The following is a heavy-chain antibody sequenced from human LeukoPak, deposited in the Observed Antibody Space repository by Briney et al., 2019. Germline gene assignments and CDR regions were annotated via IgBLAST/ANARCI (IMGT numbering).Heavy chain of an antibody. V-gene: IGHV1-2*02. Sequence: DSVKVSCKTSGYTFTGYYLFWVRQASGQGLEWMGWINPNSGATNYAQKFQGRVTMTRDTSIRTAYMELSRLTSDDTAVYYCMRLYDWGSLDYWGQGTLVTVSS. CDR2: INPNSGAT. CDR1: GYTFTGYY. D-gene: IGHD3-9*01. CDR3: MRLYDWGSLDY. J-gene: IGHJ4*02.